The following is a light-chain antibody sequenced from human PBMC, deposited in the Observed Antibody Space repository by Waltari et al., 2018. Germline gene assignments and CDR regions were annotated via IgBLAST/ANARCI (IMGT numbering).Light chain of an antibody. CDR3: SSYTTSSTVV. J-gene: IGLJ2*01. CDR2: DVT. Sequence: QSDLTQPASVSGSPGQSITFSCTGTSSDLGTYDYVSWYQQHPGKAPKLMIYDVTKRPSGVSDRFSVSNSGTTPSLTISGLQAEDEADYYCSSYTTSSTVVFGGGTKVTVL. V-gene: IGLV2-14*03. CDR1: SSDLGTYDY.